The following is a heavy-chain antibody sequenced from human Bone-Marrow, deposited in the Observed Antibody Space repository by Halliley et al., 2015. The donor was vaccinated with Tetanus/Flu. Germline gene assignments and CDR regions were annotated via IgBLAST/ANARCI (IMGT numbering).Heavy chain of an antibody. Sequence: ISYDGSSEYYADPVKGRFTISRDNSKNILYLQMNSLGAEDTAVYYCAKDSKFSSDWFDSYYFDYWGQGTLVTVSS. CDR2: ISYDGSSE. J-gene: IGHJ4*02. CDR3: AKDSKFSSDWFDSYYFDY. D-gene: IGHD3-22*01. V-gene: IGHV3-30*18.